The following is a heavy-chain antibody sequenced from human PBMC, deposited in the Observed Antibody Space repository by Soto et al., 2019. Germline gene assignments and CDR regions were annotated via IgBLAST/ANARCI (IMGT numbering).Heavy chain of an antibody. CDR3: ARPLIAAAALESFDI. V-gene: IGHV1-69*01. CDR1: GGTFSSYA. CDR2: IIPIFGTA. J-gene: IGHJ3*02. Sequence: QVQLVQSGAEVKKPGSSVKVSCKASGGTFSSYAISWVRQAPGQGLEWMGGIIPIFGTANYAQKFQGRVTITADESTSTAYLELSSLRSEYTAVYYCARPLIAAAALESFDIWGQGTMVTVSS. D-gene: IGHD6-13*01.